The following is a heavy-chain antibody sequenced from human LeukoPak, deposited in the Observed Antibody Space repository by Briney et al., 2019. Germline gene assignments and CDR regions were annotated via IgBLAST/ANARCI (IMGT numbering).Heavy chain of an antibody. J-gene: IGHJ2*01. CDR2: IHHSGNT. CDR1: GGSISIYY. Sequence: PSETLSLTCTVSGGSISIYYWSWFRQPPGKGLEWIGYIHHSGNTNYNPSLKSRVTMSVDTSKNQLSLKLNSATAADTAVYYCARKAASNWYFDLWGRGTLVTVSS. V-gene: IGHV4-59*12. CDR3: ARKAASNWYFDL. D-gene: IGHD6-13*01.